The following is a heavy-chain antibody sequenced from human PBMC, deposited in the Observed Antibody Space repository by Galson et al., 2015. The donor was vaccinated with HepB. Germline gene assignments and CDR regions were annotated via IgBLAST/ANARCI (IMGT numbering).Heavy chain of an antibody. D-gene: IGHD6-13*01. V-gene: IGHV1-3*01. Sequence: SVKVSCKASGYTFTSYAMHWVRQAPGQRLEWMGWINAGNGNTKYSQKFQGRVTITRDTSTSTAYMELSSLRSEDTAVYYCAGAGMAAANHNWYFDLWGRGTLVTVSS. J-gene: IGHJ2*01. CDR2: INAGNGNT. CDR3: AGAGMAAANHNWYFDL. CDR1: GYTFTSYA.